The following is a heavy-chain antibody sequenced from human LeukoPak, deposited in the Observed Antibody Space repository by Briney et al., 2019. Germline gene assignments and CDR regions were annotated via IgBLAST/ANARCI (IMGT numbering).Heavy chain of an antibody. D-gene: IGHD5-18*01. CDR3: ATSKGYSYGWRGCYGMDV. CDR2: IYYSGST. J-gene: IGHJ6*02. Sequence: SETLSLTCTVSGGSISSYYWSWIRQPPGKGLEWIGYIYYSGSTNYNPSLKSRVTISVDTSKNQFSLKLSSVTAADTAVYYCATSKGYSYGWRGCYGMDVWGQGTTVTVSS. V-gene: IGHV4-59*08. CDR1: GGSISSYY.